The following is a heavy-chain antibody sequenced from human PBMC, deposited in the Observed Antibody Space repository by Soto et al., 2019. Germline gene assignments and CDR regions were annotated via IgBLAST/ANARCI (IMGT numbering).Heavy chain of an antibody. D-gene: IGHD2-15*01. CDR2: INHSGST. V-gene: IGHV4-34*01. CDR1: GGSFSGYY. J-gene: IGHJ6*03. CDR3: AARLAGTYYYMDV. Sequence: PSETLSLTCAVYGGSFSGYYWSWIRQPPGKGLEWIGEINHSGSTNYNPSLKSRVTISVDTSKNQFSLKLSSVTAADTAVYYCAARLAGTYYYMDVWGKGTTVTVSS.